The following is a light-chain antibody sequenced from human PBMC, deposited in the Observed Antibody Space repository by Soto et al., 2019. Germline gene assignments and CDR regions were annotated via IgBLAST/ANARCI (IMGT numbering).Light chain of an antibody. CDR2: RAS. V-gene: IGKV3-15*01. Sequence: EIVMTQSPATLSVSPGERATLSCRASQTVNTYLAWYQQRPGQAPRLLIYRASTRATGIPARFSGSGSGTEFTLTISSLQSEDFAVYYCQQYNNWPRTFGQGTKVDIK. CDR3: QQYNNWPRT. CDR1: QTVNTY. J-gene: IGKJ1*01.